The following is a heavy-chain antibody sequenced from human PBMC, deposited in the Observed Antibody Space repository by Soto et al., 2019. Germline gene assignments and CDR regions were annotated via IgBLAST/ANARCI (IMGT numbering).Heavy chain of an antibody. CDR1: GGTFSSYA. J-gene: IGHJ5*02. CDR3: ARVLNSAHWFDP. Sequence: ASVKVSCKASGGTFSSYAISWVRQAPGQGLEWMGGIIPIFGTANYAQKFQGRVTITADESTSTAYMELSSLRSEDTAVYYCARVLNSAHWFDPWGQGTLVTVSS. D-gene: IGHD6-13*01. CDR2: IIPIFGTA. V-gene: IGHV1-69*13.